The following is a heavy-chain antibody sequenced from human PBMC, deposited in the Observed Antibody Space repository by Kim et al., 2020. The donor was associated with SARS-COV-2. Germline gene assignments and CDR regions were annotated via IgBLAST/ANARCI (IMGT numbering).Heavy chain of an antibody. Sequence: SETLSLTCSVSGGSITAYYWNWIRQPPGKGLEWLGYIYHSGSTTYTPSLKSRLTISVDTSKNQFSLKLKSVTAADTAVYFCARDRRGGTGFFDSWGQGALVTVSS. D-gene: IGHD3-16*01. CDR1: GGSITAYY. J-gene: IGHJ4*02. V-gene: IGHV4-59*13. CDR2: IYHSGST. CDR3: ARDRRGGTGFFDS.